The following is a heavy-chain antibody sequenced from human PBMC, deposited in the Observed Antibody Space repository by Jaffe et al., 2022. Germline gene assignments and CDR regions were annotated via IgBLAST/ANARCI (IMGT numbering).Heavy chain of an antibody. Sequence: EVQLVESGGGLVQPGGSLRLSCAASGFTFSSYEMNWVRQAPGKGLEWVSYISSSGSTIYYADSVKGRFTISRDNAKNSLYLQMNSLRAEDTAVYYCARELIGYCSGGSCYNNWFDPWGQGTLVTVSS. D-gene: IGHD2-15*01. CDR1: GFTFSSYE. V-gene: IGHV3-48*03. CDR3: ARELIGYCSGGSCYNNWFDP. CDR2: ISSSGSTI. J-gene: IGHJ5*02.